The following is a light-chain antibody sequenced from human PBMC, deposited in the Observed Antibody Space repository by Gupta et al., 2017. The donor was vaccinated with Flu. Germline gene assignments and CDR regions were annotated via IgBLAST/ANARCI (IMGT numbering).Light chain of an antibody. CDR2: DAS. V-gene: IGKV3-15*01. Sequence: EKVLTQSPATLSVSPGESATLSCRASQGVAYYLAWYQQSPGQAPRLLIYDASTRATASPARFSGSGSGTEFTLTISSLQSEDSAIYYCQQYNSCPFTFGHGTKVDIK. J-gene: IGKJ3*01. CDR1: QGVAYY. CDR3: QQYNSCPFT.